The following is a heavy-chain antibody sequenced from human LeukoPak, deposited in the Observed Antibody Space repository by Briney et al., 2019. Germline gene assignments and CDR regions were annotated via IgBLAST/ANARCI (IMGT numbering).Heavy chain of an antibody. D-gene: IGHD2-2*01. Sequence: SETLSLTCAVYGGSFSGYYWSWIRQPPGKGLEWIGEINHSGSTNYNPSLKSRVTISVDTSKNQFSLKLSSVTAADTAVYYCARGRTVVVPAARNWFDPWGQGTLVTVSS. CDR3: ARGRTVVVPAARNWFDP. V-gene: IGHV4-34*01. J-gene: IGHJ5*02. CDR2: INHSGST. CDR1: GGSFSGYY.